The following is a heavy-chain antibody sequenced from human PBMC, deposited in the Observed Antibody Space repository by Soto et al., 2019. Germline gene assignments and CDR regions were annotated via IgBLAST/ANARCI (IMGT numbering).Heavy chain of an antibody. Sequence: QVQLVQSGAEVKKPGASVKVSCKASGYTFTXYGXXXXXXXXGRGLAWMGWISAYNGNTNYAQKLQGRVTMTTDTSXSXAXXXXXXXXXXXXAVYYCAXXSPPPREWGQGTLVTVSS. J-gene: IGHJ4*02. V-gene: IGHV1-18*01. CDR2: ISAYNGNT. CDR3: AXXSPPPRE. CDR1: GYTFTXYG. D-gene: IGHD3-10*01.